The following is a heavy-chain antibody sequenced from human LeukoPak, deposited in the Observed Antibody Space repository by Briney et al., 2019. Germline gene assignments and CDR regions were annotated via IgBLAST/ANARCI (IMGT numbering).Heavy chain of an antibody. Sequence: PSETLSLTCAVYGGSFSGYYWSWIRQPPGKGLEWIGEINHSGSTNYNPSLKSRVTISVDTSKNQFSLKLSSVTAADTALYYCATDSSGYYIDYWGQGTLVTVSS. V-gene: IGHV4-34*01. CDR2: INHSGST. D-gene: IGHD3-22*01. CDR1: GGSFSGYY. J-gene: IGHJ4*02. CDR3: ATDSSGYYIDY.